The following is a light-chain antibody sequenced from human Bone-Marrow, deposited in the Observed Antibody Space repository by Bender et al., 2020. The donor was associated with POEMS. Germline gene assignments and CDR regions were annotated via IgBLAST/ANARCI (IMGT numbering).Light chain of an antibody. V-gene: IGLV1-47*01. Sequence: QSVLTQPPSASGTPGQRVTISCSGSSSNIGSKYVYWYQQLPGTAPKLLIYRNNQRPSGVPDRFSGSKSGTSASLAITGLQAEDEADYYCQSYDTSLNWVFGGGTKLTVL. CDR3: QSYDTSLNWV. J-gene: IGLJ3*02. CDR1: SSNIGSKY. CDR2: RNN.